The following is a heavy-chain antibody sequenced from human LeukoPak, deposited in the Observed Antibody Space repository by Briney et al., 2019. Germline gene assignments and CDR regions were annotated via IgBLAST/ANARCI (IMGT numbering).Heavy chain of an antibody. Sequence: GGSLRLSCAASGFTFSSYWMSWVRQAPGKGLEWVANIKQDGSGKYYVDSVKGRFTISRDNSKNTLYLQMNSLRAEDTAVYYCATLRGGSGSYLRDYWGQGTLVTVSS. CDR3: ATLRGGSGSYLRDY. V-gene: IGHV3-7*01. CDR2: IKQDGSGK. J-gene: IGHJ4*02. D-gene: IGHD3-10*01. CDR1: GFTFSSYW.